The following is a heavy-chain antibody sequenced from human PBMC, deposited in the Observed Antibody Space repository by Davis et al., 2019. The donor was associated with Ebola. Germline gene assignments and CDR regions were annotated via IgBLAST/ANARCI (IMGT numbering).Heavy chain of an antibody. CDR2: ISYDGSNK. Sequence: GESLKISCAASGFTFSGSAMHWVRQAPGKGLEWVAVISYDGSNKYYADSVKGRFTISRDNAKNSLYLQMNSLRAEDTAVYYCARDWLWSGYYPYGMDVWGQGTTVTVSS. CDR1: GFTFSGSA. J-gene: IGHJ6*02. V-gene: IGHV3-30-3*01. D-gene: IGHD3-3*01. CDR3: ARDWLWSGYYPYGMDV.